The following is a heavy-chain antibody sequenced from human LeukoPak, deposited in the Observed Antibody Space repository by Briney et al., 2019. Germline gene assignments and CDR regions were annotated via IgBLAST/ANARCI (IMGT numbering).Heavy chain of an antibody. CDR2: ISSSGSTI. D-gene: IGHD6-19*01. V-gene: IGHV3-48*03. CDR3: AREYSSGWPWFDP. Sequence: PGGSLRLSCAASGFTFSSYEMNWVRQAPGKGLEWVSYISSSGSTIYYADSVKGRFTISRDNAKNSLYLQMNSLRDEDTAVYYCAREYSSGWPWFDPWGQGTLVTVSS. CDR1: GFTFSSYE. J-gene: IGHJ5*02.